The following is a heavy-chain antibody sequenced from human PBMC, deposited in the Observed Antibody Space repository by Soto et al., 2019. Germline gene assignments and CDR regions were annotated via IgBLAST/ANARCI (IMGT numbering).Heavy chain of an antibody. CDR1: GDSVSSNSAA. V-gene: IGHV6-1*01. CDR2: TYYRSKWYN. J-gene: IGHJ6*02. CDR3: ARVQENYGSGTPTRYGMDV. D-gene: IGHD3-10*01. Sequence: SQTLSLTCAISGDSVSSNSAAWNWIRQSPSRGLEWLGRTYYRSKWYNDYAVSVKSRITINPDTSKNQFSLQLNSVTPEDTAVYYCARVQENYGSGTPTRYGMDVWGQGTTVTVSS.